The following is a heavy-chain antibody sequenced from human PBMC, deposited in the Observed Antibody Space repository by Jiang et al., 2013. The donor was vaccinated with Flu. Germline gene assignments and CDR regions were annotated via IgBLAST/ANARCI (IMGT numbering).Heavy chain of an antibody. J-gene: IGHJ4*02. D-gene: IGHD6-13*01. Sequence: SGGSTYYADSVKAGFTISRDNSKNTLYLQMNSLRAEDTAVYYCATSGTDSSSWYYFDYWGQGTLVTVSS. CDR2: SGGST. CDR3: ATSGTDSSSWYYFDY. V-gene: IGHV3-23*01.